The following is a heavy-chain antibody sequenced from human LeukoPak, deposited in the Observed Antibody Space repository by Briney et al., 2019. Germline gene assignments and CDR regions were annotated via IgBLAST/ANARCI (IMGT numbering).Heavy chain of an antibody. CDR3: AKDKGVGATRGIDY. D-gene: IGHD1-26*01. CDR1: GFTFDDYA. Sequence: GGSLRLSCAASGFTFDDYAMHWVRQAPGKGLEWVSGISWNSGSIGYADSVKGRFTISRDNAKNSLYPQMNSLRAEDMALYYCAKDKGVGATRGIDYWGQGTLVTVSS. J-gene: IGHJ4*02. CDR2: ISWNSGSI. V-gene: IGHV3-9*03.